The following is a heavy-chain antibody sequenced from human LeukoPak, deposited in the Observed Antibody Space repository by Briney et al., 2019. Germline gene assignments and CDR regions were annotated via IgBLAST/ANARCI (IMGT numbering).Heavy chain of an antibody. D-gene: IGHD6-6*01. V-gene: IGHV1-18*01. J-gene: IGHJ5*02. CDR2: ISAYNGNT. Sequence: ASVKVSCKASGYTFTSYGISWVRQAPGQGLEWMGWISAYNGNTNYAQKLQGRVTMTTDTSTSTAYMELRSLRSDDTAVYYCARYLSSYSSFTNWFDPWGQGTLVTVSS. CDR3: ARYLSSYSSFTNWFDP. CDR1: GYTFTSYG.